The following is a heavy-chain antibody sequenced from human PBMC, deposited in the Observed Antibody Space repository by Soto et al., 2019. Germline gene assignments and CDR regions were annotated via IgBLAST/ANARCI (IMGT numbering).Heavy chain of an antibody. D-gene: IGHD1-26*01. Sequence: QVQLVESGGGVVQPGRSLRLSCAASGFTFSSFPMHWVRQAAGKGLEWVAVISYDGNNKDYAASVKGRFTISRDNSKNTVYLQMNSLRPDDSAVYYCAKTLDSGNYLGWFDPWGQGTLVTVSS. CDR3: AKTLDSGNYLGWFDP. CDR2: ISYDGNNK. CDR1: GFTFSSFP. J-gene: IGHJ5*02. V-gene: IGHV3-30-3*02.